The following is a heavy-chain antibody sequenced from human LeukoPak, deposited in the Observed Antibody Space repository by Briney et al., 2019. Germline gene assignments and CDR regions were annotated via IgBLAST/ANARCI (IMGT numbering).Heavy chain of an antibody. Sequence: PGGSLRISCAASGFSISSNYMNWGRQAPGEGLEWVSIIYSGGSKYYAASVRGRFTISIDNSKNTLYLQMNSLKAEDTAVYYCARGTGVQQLVYFDYWGQGALVSVSS. CDR1: GFSISSNY. CDR2: IYSGGSK. J-gene: IGHJ4*02. CDR3: ARGTGVQQLVYFDY. D-gene: IGHD6-13*01. V-gene: IGHV3-53*01.